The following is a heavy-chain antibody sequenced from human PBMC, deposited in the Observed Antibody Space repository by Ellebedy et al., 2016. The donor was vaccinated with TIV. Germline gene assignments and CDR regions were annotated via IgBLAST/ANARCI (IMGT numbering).Heavy chain of an antibody. CDR3: ARDPLGYCSGGSCTNNWFDP. V-gene: IGHV1-3*01. J-gene: IGHJ5*02. D-gene: IGHD2-15*01. CDR1: GYTFTTFA. Sequence: AASVKVSCKASGYTFTTFAIHWVRQAPGQSPEWMGWINVAYANTKYSQKFQGIVTFTRDTSANTVYMHLSILRSEDSAVYYCARDPLGYCSGGSCTNNWFDPWGQGTLVTVSS. CDR2: INVAYANT.